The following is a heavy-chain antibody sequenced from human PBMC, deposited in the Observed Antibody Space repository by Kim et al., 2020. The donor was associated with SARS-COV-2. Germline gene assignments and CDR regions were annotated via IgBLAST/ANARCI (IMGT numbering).Heavy chain of an antibody. Sequence: GGSLRLSCAASGFTFSNAWMNWVRQAPGKGLEWVGRIKSKTDGGTTDYAAPVKGRFTISRDDSKNTLYLQMNSLKTEDTAVYYCTTGAYYYDTSGFFFPKDFYYYGMDVWRQGTTVTVSS. D-gene: IGHD3-22*01. V-gene: IGHV3-15*01. J-gene: IGHJ6*02. CDR2: IKSKTDGGTT. CDR3: TTGAYYYDTSGFFFPKDFYYYGMDV. CDR1: GFTFSNAW.